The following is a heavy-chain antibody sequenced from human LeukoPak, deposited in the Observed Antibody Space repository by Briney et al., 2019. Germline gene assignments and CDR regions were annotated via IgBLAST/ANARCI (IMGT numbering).Heavy chain of an antibody. D-gene: IGHD3-10*02. V-gene: IGHV3-7*01. CDR2: INQRGSEI. CDR3: VELGMTMIGGV. CDR1: GFTFRNHW. J-gene: IGHJ6*01. Sequence: GGSLRLFCADSGFTFRNHWMTWGRHAPRKGLGRGSNINQRGSEIYYVDSVRGRFTTSRDNTTKTLYMQMNTLIAADTPVYYCVELGMTMIGGVWGKGGTVTIS.